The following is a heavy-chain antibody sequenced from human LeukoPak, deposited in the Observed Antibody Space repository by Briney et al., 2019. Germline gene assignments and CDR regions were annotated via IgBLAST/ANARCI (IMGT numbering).Heavy chain of an antibody. D-gene: IGHD1-14*01. CDR3: ARDTNPRGDDSLDY. J-gene: IGHJ4*02. CDR1: GFTLSSYW. V-gene: IGHV3-21*01. Sequence: GGSLRLSCGASGFTLSSYWMNWVRQAPGKGLEWVSSISSSSSYIYYADSVKGRFTISRDNAKNSLYLQMNSLRAEDTAVYYCARDTNPRGDDSLDYWGQGTLVTVSS. CDR2: ISSSSSYI.